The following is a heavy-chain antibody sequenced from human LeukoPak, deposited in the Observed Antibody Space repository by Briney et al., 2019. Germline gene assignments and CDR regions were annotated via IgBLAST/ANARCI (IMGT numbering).Heavy chain of an antibody. Sequence: PSETLSLXCAVYGGSFSGYYWSWIRQPPGKGLEWIGEINHSGSTNYNPSLKSRVTISVDTSKNQFSLKLSSVTAADTAVYYCARGLEKDIVVVPAEDWGPGTLVTVSS. CDR1: GGSFSGYY. CDR2: INHSGST. D-gene: IGHD2-2*01. V-gene: IGHV4-34*01. J-gene: IGHJ4*02. CDR3: ARGLEKDIVVVPAED.